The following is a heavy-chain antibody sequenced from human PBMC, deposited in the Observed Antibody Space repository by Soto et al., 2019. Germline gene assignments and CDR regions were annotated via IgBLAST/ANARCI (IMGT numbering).Heavy chain of an antibody. D-gene: IGHD3-10*01. Sequence: ESGGGVVQPGRSLRLSCAATGFAFRPYGMHWVRRAPGKGLEWLAVISYDDFNKNHAHSGQGRFTISRENSKSTLSLQMDSLKVEDTAVYYCAGDGVSKIQDDYYYYGVDVWGQGPPVTVS. V-gene: IGHV3-30*06. CDR3: AGDGVSKIQDDYYYYGVDV. CDR2: ISYDDFNK. J-gene: IGHJ6*02. CDR1: GFAFRPYG.